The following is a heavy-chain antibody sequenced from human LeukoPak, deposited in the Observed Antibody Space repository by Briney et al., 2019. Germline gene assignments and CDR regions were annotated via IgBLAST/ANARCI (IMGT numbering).Heavy chain of an antibody. Sequence: GESLKISCKASGYSFTSYWIGWVRQMPGKGLEWMGIIYPDDSDTRYSPSFQGQVTISADKSISTAYLQWSSLKASDTAMYYCARVFTDPSYYYYMDVWGKGTTVTVSS. J-gene: IGHJ6*03. CDR2: IYPDDSDT. CDR3: ARVFTDPSYYYYMDV. CDR1: GYSFTSYW. V-gene: IGHV5-51*01. D-gene: IGHD4-11*01.